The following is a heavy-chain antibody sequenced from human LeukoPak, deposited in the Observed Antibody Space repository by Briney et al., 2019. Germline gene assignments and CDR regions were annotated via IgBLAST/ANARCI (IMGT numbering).Heavy chain of an antibody. CDR3: ARDRPYYYDSSAYYPDF. D-gene: IGHD3-22*01. CDR2: ISGYNGNT. V-gene: IGHV1-18*04. Sequence: ASVKVSCKASGYTFTGYYMHRVRQAPGQGLEWMGWISGYNGNTNYAQRLQGRVTMTTDTSTSTAYMELRSLSPDDTAVYYCARDRPYYYDSSAYYPDFWGQGTLVTVSS. J-gene: IGHJ4*02. CDR1: GYTFTGYY.